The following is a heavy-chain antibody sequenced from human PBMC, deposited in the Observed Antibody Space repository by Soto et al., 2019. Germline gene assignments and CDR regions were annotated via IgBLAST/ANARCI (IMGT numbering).Heavy chain of an antibody. V-gene: IGHV4-4*02. D-gene: IGHD3-3*01. CDR1: SGSISSSNW. Sequence: QVQLQESGPGLVKPSGTLSLTCAVSSGSISSSNWWSWVRQPPGKGLEWIGEIYHSGSTNYNPSLKSRVTLSVDKSKNQFSLKLSSVTAADTAVYYCARRRGITIFGVVDVPAGYYYMDVWGKGTTVTVSS. CDR3: ARRRGITIFGVVDVPAGYYYMDV. CDR2: IYHSGST. J-gene: IGHJ6*03.